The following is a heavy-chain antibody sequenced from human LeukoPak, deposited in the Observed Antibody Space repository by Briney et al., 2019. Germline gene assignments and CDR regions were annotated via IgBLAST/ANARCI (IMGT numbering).Heavy chain of an antibody. Sequence: GGSLRLSCAASEFTFSDYYMSWIRQAPGKGLEWVSYISSSGSTIYYADSVKGRFTISRDNAKNSLYLQMNSLRAEDTAVYYCARDRGPSDYSNRGWFDPWGQGTLVTVSS. CDR2: ISSSGSTI. D-gene: IGHD4-11*01. V-gene: IGHV3-11*04. J-gene: IGHJ5*02. CDR3: ARDRGPSDYSNRGWFDP. CDR1: EFTFSDYY.